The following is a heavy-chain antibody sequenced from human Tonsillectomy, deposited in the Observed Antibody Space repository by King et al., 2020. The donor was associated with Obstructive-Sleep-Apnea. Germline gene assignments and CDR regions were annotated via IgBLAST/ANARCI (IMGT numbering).Heavy chain of an antibody. J-gene: IGHJ4*02. D-gene: IGHD2-15*01. CDR1: GYSFTSYW. CDR2: IYPGDSDT. V-gene: IGHV5-51*01. CDR3: ARQGGYCSGGSCYLHY. Sequence: QLVQSGAEVKKPGESLKISCKGSGYSFTSYWIGCVRQMPGKGLEWMGIIYPGDSDTRYSPFFQGQVTISADKSISTAYLQWSSLKASGTAMYYCARQGGYCSGGSCYLHYWGQEPLVTVPS.